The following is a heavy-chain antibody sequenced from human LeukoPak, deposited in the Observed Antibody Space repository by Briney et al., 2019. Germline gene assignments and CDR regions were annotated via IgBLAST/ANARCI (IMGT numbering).Heavy chain of an antibody. CDR2: IKPDGSEK. CDR3: LAAGGY. V-gene: IGHV3-7*01. D-gene: IGHD3-10*01. CDR1: GLTFSNYW. J-gene: IGHJ4*02. Sequence: GGSLRLPCAASGLTFSNYWMNWLRQAPGKGLEWVVKIKPDGSEKYYVDSVKGRFTISRDNAKNSLFLQMSSLSAEDTAVYYCLAAGGYWGQGTLVTVSS.